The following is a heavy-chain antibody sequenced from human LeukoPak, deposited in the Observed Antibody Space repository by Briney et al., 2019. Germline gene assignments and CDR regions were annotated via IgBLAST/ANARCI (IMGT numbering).Heavy chain of an antibody. D-gene: IGHD6-13*01. V-gene: IGHV3-23*01. CDR1: GFTFSSYA. CDR2: ISGSGGST. Sequence: GGSLRLSCAASGFTFSSYAMSWVRQAPGKGLEWVSGISGSGGSTYYADSVKGRFTISRDNSKNTLYLKMNSLGAEDTAVYYCAKGEAAAGTSSWFDPWGQGTLVTVSS. J-gene: IGHJ5*02. CDR3: AKGEAAAGTSSWFDP.